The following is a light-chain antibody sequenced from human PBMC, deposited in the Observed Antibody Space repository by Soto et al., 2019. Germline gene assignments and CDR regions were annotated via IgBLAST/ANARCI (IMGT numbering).Light chain of an antibody. CDR1: SSDIGSYDR. Sequence: QSVLTQPASVSGSPGQSITISCTGTSSDIGSYDRVSWYQWHPGKAPKLIIYEDNRRPSEISNRFSGSRSGNTASLTISGLQAEDEADYSCCSYAGSNIFAVFGGGTKLTVL. CDR2: EDN. J-gene: IGLJ3*02. CDR3: CSYAGSNIFAV. V-gene: IGLV2-23*01.